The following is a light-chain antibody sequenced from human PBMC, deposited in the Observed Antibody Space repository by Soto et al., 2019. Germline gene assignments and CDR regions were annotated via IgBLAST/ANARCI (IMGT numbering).Light chain of an antibody. V-gene: IGKV3-11*01. CDR1: QSVSIY. J-gene: IGKJ5*01. CDR2: DAS. CDR3: QPRSNGPPSFS. Sequence: EIVLTQSPATLSLSPGERATLSCRASQSVSIYLAWYQKKPGQAPRLLTYDASNRDTGIPARFSGSGSGTDFALTIISLEPEDFAYYYCQPRSNGPPSFSCGQGTRLEIK.